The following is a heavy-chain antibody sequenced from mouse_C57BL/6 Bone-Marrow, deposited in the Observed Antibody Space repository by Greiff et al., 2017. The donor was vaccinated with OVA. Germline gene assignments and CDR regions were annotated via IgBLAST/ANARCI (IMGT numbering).Heavy chain of an antibody. Sequence: VQLQQPGAELVKPGASVKVSCKASGYTFTSYWMHWVKQRPGRGLEWIGRIHPYDSGTNYNQKFKGKATLTVDKSSSTAYMQLSSLTSEDSAVYYCARWLSKMIASYYFEYWGQGTTLTVSS. CDR3: ARWLSKMIASYYFEY. J-gene: IGHJ2*01. CDR2: IHPYDSGT. V-gene: IGHV1-74*01. D-gene: IGHD2-3*01. CDR1: GYTFTSYW.